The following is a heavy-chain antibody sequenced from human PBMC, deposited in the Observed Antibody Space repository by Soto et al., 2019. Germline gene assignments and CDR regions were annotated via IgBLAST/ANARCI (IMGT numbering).Heavy chain of an antibody. J-gene: IGHJ6*02. D-gene: IGHD2-2*01. V-gene: IGHV3-23*01. CDR3: AKLGSQLLSYYGMDV. CDR1: GFTFSSYA. CDR2: FGITGGDT. Sequence: PGGSLRLSCAASGFTFSSYAMGWVRQAPGKGLEWVSTFGITGGDTYYANSVKGRFFNSRDDSKYTLHLQMNSLRAEDTAVYHCAKLGSQLLSYYGMDVWGQGTTVTVSS.